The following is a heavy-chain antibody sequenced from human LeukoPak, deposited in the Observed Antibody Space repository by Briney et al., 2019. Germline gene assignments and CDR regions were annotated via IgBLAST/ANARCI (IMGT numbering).Heavy chain of an antibody. Sequence: ASVKVSCKASGYTFTGYYMHWVRQAPGQGLEWMGWINPNSGGTNYAQKFQGRVTMTRDTSISIAYMELSRLRSDDTAVYYCARSSLVHRGFDYWGQGTLVTVSS. J-gene: IGHJ4*02. CDR3: ARSSLVHRGFDY. CDR1: GYTFTGYY. D-gene: IGHD6-6*01. CDR2: INPNSGGT. V-gene: IGHV1-2*02.